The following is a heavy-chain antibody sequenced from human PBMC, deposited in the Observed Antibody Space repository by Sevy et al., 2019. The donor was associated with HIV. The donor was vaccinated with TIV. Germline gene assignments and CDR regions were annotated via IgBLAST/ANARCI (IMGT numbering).Heavy chain of an antibody. CDR3: ARDTMIGKNFDY. V-gene: IGHV3-21*01. Sequence: GGSLRLSCAASGFTFSSYSMNWVRQAPGKGLEWVSSISSSSSYIYYADSVKGRFTISRDNAKNSLYLQMNSLRAEDTAVYYCARDTMIGKNFDYWGQGTLVTVSS. CDR2: ISSSSSYI. J-gene: IGHJ4*02. CDR1: GFTFSSYS. D-gene: IGHD3-22*01.